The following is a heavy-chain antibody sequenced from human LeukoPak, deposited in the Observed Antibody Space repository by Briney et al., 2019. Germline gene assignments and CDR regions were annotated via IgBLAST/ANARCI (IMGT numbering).Heavy chain of an antibody. CDR2: TSSSSSYI. V-gene: IGHV3-21*04. CDR1: GFTFSSYS. J-gene: IGHJ4*02. CDR3: ARSEKERMASACFHN. Sequence: GGSLRLSCAASGFTFSSYSMNWVRQAPGKGLEWVSCTSSSSSYIYYADSVKGRFTISRDNAKNSLFLQMNSLKTEDTAVYYCARSEKERMASACFHNWGQGALVTVSS. D-gene: IGHD5-24*01.